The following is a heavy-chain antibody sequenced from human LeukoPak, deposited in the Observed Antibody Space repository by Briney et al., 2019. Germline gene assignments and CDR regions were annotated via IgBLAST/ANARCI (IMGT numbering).Heavy chain of an antibody. Sequence: SKTLSLTCNVSGGSISDYYWHWIRQPAGKGLEWIGFMYSSGSPYYNPSLRSRVTLSVDTSKNQFFLKLKSVTAADTAVYYCARDMVAMRPNKWFDPWGQGVLVTVSS. CDR2: MYSSGSP. CDR1: GGSISDYY. J-gene: IGHJ5*02. D-gene: IGHD5-12*01. V-gene: IGHV4-4*07. CDR3: ARDMVAMRPNKWFDP.